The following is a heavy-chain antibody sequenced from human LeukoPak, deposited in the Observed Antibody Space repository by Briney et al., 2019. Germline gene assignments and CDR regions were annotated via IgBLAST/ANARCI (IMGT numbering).Heavy chain of an antibody. CDR1: GFTFSNAW. J-gene: IGHJ4*02. D-gene: IGHD3-10*01. V-gene: IGHV3-15*01. CDR3: TTVVGLLWFGEKADYFDY. Sequence: NPGGSLRLSCAASGFTFSNAWMSWVRQAPGKGLEWVGRIKSKTDGGTTDYAAPVKGRFTISRDDSKNTLYLQMNSLKTEDTAVYYCTTVVGLLWFGEKADYFDYWGQGTLVTVSS. CDR2: IKSKTDGGTT.